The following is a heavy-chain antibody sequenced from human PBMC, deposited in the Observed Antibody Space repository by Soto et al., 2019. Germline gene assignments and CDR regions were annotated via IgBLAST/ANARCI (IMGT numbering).Heavy chain of an antibody. D-gene: IGHD3-10*01. Sequence: PGEPLQISCKGSRYSFTSYWIGWVSQMPGKGLEWMGIIYPGDSDTRYSPSFQGQVTISADKSISTAYLQWSSLKASDTAMYSCASSGGSPPHYYSGRAVWGQGTTVPVSS. V-gene: IGHV5-51*01. CDR2: IYPGDSDT. CDR1: RYSFTSYW. CDR3: ASSGGSPPHYYSGRAV. J-gene: IGHJ6*02.